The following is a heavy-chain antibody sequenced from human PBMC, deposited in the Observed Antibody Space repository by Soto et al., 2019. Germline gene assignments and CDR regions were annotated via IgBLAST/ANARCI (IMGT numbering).Heavy chain of an antibody. D-gene: IGHD3-10*01. Sequence: SETLSLTCTVSGGSISSYYWSWIRQPAGKGLEWIGRIYTSGSTNYNPSLKSRVTMSVDTSKNQFSLKLSSVTAADTAVYYCARDSYSSGTHYYYGMDVWGQGTTVTVSS. J-gene: IGHJ6*02. CDR1: GGSISSYY. V-gene: IGHV4-4*07. CDR3: ARDSYSSGTHYYYGMDV. CDR2: IYTSGST.